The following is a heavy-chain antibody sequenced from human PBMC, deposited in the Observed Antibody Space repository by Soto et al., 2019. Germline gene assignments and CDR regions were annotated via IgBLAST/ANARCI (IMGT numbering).Heavy chain of an antibody. Sequence: SETLSLTCTVSGGSISSSSYYWGWIRQPPGKGLEWIGSIYYSGSTYYNPSLKSRVTISVDTSKNQFSLKLSSVTAADTAVYYCARHEVGGAARETSYYYYYYMDVWGKGTTVTVSS. CDR3: ARHEVGGAARETSYYYYYYMDV. CDR2: IYYSGST. J-gene: IGHJ6*03. CDR1: GGSISSSSYY. V-gene: IGHV4-39*01. D-gene: IGHD6-6*01.